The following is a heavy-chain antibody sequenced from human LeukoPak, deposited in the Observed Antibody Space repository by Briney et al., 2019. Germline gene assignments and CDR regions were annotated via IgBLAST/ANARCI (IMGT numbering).Heavy chain of an antibody. CDR1: GFTFSGCA. Sequence: GGSLRLSCAVSGFTFSGCAMSWVRHAPGKGLEWGSAIRGRGGSTYYAKSVKGRFTISRDNSKNTLYLQMNSTRDEDTAVYYCAKIGTQSEFVWGSPGGEYFDYWGQGTMVTVSS. J-gene: IGHJ4*02. D-gene: IGHD3-16*01. CDR3: AKIGTQSEFVWGSPGGEYFDY. V-gene: IGHV3-23*01. CDR2: IRGRGGST.